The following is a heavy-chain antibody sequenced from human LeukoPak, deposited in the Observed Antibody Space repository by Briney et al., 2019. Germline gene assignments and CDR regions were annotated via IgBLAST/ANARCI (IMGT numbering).Heavy chain of an antibody. CDR1: GFTFSSYS. CDR3: ARDRYSSGWYGYYYYYMDV. V-gene: IGHV3-21*04. Sequence: GSLRLSCAASGFTFSSYSMNWVRQAPGKGLEWVSSISSSSSYIYYADSVKGRFTISRDNAKNSLYLQMNSLRAEDTAVYYCARDRYSSGWYGYYYYYMDVWGKGTTVTISS. J-gene: IGHJ6*03. CDR2: ISSSSSYI. D-gene: IGHD6-19*01.